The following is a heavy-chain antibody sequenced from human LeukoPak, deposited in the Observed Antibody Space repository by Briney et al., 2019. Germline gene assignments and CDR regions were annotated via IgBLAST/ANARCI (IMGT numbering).Heavy chain of an antibody. D-gene: IGHD2-2*02. Sequence: GASVKVSCKASGYTFTGYYMHWVRQAPGQGLEWMGWINPNSGGTNYAQKFQGRVTMTRDTSISPAYMELSRLRSDDTAVYYCARSLYCSSTSCYTFDYWGQGTLVTVSS. CDR2: INPNSGGT. CDR3: ARSLYCSSTSCYTFDY. J-gene: IGHJ4*02. V-gene: IGHV1-2*02. CDR1: GYTFTGYY.